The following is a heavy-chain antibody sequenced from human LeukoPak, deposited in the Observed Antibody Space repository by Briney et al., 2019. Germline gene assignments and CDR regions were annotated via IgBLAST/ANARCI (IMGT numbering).Heavy chain of an antibody. CDR3: ARDYLVFWSGYRVWFDP. CDR1: GYTFTSYG. D-gene: IGHD3-3*01. CDR2: ISAYNGNT. J-gene: IGHJ5*02. V-gene: IGHV1-18*01. Sequence: GASVKVSCTASGYTFTSYGISWVRQAPAQGLEWMGWISAYNGNTNYAQKLQGRVTMTTDTSTSTAYMELRSLRSDDTAVYYCARDYLVFWSGYRVWFDPWGQGTLVTVSS.